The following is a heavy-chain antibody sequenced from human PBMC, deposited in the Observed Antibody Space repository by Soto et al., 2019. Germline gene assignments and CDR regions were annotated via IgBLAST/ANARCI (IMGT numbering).Heavy chain of an antibody. J-gene: IGHJ6*02. V-gene: IGHV1-69*12. CDR3: ARDVTRLDV. Sequence: QVQLVQSGAEVRKPGSSVKVSCKASGDSIYAFTWVRQAPGQGLEWIGGIITMFGSSTYAQKFQDRVTLTADASTNTVYMELRGLRSEDTAVYYCARDVTRLDVWGQGTTVTVSS. CDR1: GDSIYA. CDR2: IITMFGSS.